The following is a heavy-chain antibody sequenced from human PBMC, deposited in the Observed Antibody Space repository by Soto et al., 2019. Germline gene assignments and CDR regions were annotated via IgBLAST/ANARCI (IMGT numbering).Heavy chain of an antibody. CDR1: GFICSSYD. J-gene: IGHJ3*01. CDR2: ILVGGST. Sequence: GGSLRLSCEASGFICSSYDMSWVRQAPGKGLEWVSTILVGGSTHYEDSVKGRFTISRDRSKNTVYLEMNSLTAGDTAVYYCAKATATGGGAFDVCGQGTMVTVSS. V-gene: IGHV3-23*01. D-gene: IGHD2-8*02. CDR3: AKATATGGGAFDV.